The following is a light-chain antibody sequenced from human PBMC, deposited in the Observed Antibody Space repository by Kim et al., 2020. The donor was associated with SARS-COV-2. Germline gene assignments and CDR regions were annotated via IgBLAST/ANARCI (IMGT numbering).Light chain of an antibody. Sequence: SVSPGERATLSCRASQSVSSNLAWYQQKPGQAPRLLIYGASTRATGIPARFSGSGSGTEFTLTISSLQSEDFAVYYCQQYKNWPYTFGQGTKLEI. CDR3: QQYKNWPYT. V-gene: IGKV3-15*01. CDR2: GAS. CDR1: QSVSSN. J-gene: IGKJ2*01.